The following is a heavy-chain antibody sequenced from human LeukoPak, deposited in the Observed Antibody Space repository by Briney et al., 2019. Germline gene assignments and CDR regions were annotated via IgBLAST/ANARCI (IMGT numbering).Heavy chain of an antibody. CDR2: IIPIFGTA. CDR1: GGTFSSYA. V-gene: IGHV1-69*06. D-gene: IGHD3-10*01. Sequence: ASVKVSCKASGGTFSSYAISWVRQAPGQGLEWMGGIIPIFGTANYAQKFQGRVTFTADKSTSTAYVDLSSLRSEDTAVYYCAIPRRSSRDHDSGGFDSWGQGTLVTVSS. J-gene: IGHJ4*02. CDR3: AIPRRSSRDHDSGGFDS.